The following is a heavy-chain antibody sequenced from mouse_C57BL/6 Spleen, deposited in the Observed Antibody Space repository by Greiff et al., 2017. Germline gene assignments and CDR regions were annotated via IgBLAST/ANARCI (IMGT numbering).Heavy chain of an antibody. J-gene: IGHJ2*01. Sequence: VQLQQSGPVLVKPGASVKMSCKASGYTFTDYYMNWVKQSHGKSLEWIGVINPYNGGTSYNQKFKGKATLTVDKSSSTAYMELNSLTSEDSAVYYCARPYGSSPFDYWGQGTTLTVSS. CDR3: ARPYGSSPFDY. V-gene: IGHV1-19*01. D-gene: IGHD1-1*01. CDR2: INPYNGGT. CDR1: GYTFTDYY.